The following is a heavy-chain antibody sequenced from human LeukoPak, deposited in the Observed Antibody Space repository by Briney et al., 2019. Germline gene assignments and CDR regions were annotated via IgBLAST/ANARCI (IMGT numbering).Heavy chain of an antibody. CDR2: INQHGNEN. J-gene: IGHJ4*02. CDR1: GFIFASHW. Sequence: GXSLRLSCAASGFIFASHWMMWVRQAPGKGREWLANINQHGNENYHADSVEGRFTISRDNARNSMYLQMNSLRAEDSAIYYCVRDGEAPGLYFDSWGQGTPLTVSS. D-gene: IGHD7-27*01. CDR3: VRDGEAPGLYFDS. V-gene: IGHV3-7*01.